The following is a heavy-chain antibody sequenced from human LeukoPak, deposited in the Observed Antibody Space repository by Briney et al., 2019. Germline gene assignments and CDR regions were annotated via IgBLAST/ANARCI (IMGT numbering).Heavy chain of an antibody. CDR2: LSDSAVSS. CDR1: GFTFSTFA. D-gene: IGHD3-22*01. J-gene: IGHJ4*02. V-gene: IGHV3-23*01. Sequence: GGSLRLSCAVSGFTFSTFAMNWVRQAPGKGLEWVSSLSDSAVSSYYADSVKGRFTISRGNSKNTLYLQMNSLRAEDTATYYCAKAPDSSGFPSYFDSWGQRTLVAVSS. CDR3: AKAPDSSGFPSYFDS.